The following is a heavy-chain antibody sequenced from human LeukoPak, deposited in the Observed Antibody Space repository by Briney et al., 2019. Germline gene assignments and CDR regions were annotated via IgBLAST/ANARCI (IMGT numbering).Heavy chain of an antibody. J-gene: IGHJ4*02. CDR3: ARDYLRGYSGHENDY. CDR2: INPNSGGT. V-gene: IGHV1-2*02. CDR1: GYTFTGYY. D-gene: IGHD5-12*01. Sequence: ASVKVSCKASGYTFTGYYMHWVRQAPGQGLGWMGWINPNSGGTNYAQKFQGRVTMTRDTSISTAYMELSRLRPDDTAVYYCARDYLRGYSGHENDYWGQGTLVTVSS.